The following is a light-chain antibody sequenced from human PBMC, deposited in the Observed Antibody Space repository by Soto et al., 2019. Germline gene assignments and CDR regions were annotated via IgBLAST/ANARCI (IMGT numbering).Light chain of an antibody. CDR1: QCVSSN. V-gene: IGKV3-15*01. J-gene: IGKJ3*01. CDR2: GAS. CDR3: QQYNNWPPLFT. Sequence: EIVMTQSPATLSVSPGERATLSCRASQCVSSNLAWYQQKPGQAPSLLIYGASTRATGIPARFSVSGSGTEFNLTISSLQSEDFAVYYCQQYNNWPPLFTFGPGTKVDSK.